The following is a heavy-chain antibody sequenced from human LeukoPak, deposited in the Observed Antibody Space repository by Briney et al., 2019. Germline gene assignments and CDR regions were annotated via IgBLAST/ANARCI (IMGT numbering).Heavy chain of an antibody. CDR3: ATSIPLPPSNIAAAFFDY. Sequence: PSETLSLTCAVYGGSFSGYYWSWIRQPPGKGLEWIGEINHSGSTNYNPSLKSRVTISVDTSKNQFSLKLSSVTAADTAVYYCATSIPLPPSNIAAAFFDYWGQGTLVTVSS. V-gene: IGHV4-34*01. J-gene: IGHJ4*02. CDR2: INHSGST. D-gene: IGHD6-13*01. CDR1: GGSFSGYY.